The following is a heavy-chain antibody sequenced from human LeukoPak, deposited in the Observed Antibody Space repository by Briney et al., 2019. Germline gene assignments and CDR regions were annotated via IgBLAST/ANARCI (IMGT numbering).Heavy chain of an antibody. CDR1: GFSFSSYE. J-gene: IGHJ4*02. Sequence: GGSLRLSCAASGFSFSSYEMNWVRQAPGKGLEWVSYIRSSGSTTYYADSVKGRFTISRDNAKDSLYLQMNSLRAVDTAVYYCVRVGNSLNYFDCWGQGTLVTVSS. V-gene: IGHV3-48*03. D-gene: IGHD3-16*01. CDR3: VRVGNSLNYFDC. CDR2: IRSSGSTT.